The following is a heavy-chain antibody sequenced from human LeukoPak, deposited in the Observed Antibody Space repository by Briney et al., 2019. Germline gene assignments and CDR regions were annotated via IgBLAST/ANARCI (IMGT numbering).Heavy chain of an antibody. Sequence: ASVKVSCKASGYTFTGHYILWVRQAPRQGLEWMGWIRPNNGDTKYAQNFQGRVTMTRDTSITTTYMEVSGLESDDTAVYYCARRQGSFFGFDLWGQGTLVTVSS. J-gene: IGHJ5*02. CDR3: ARRQGSFFGFDL. CDR1: GYTFTGHY. V-gene: IGHV1-2*02. CDR2: IRPNNGDT. D-gene: IGHD1-26*01.